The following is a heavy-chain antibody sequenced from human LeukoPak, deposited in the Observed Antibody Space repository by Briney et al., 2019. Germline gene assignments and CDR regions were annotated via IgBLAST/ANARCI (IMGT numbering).Heavy chain of an antibody. V-gene: IGHV4-4*07. D-gene: IGHD5-18*01. CDR2: ILTSGNT. J-gene: IGHJ4*02. Sequence: SETLSLTCTVSGGSISGYYWSWIRQPAGKGLEWIGRILTSGNTNYNPSLKSRVTMSVDTPKNQFSLKLSSVTAADTAVYYCARQYIYGGRDFDYWGQGTLVTVSS. CDR1: GGSISGYY. CDR3: ARQYIYGGRDFDY.